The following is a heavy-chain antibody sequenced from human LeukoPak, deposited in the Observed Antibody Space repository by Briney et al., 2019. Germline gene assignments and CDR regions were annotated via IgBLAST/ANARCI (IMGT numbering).Heavy chain of an antibody. Sequence: ASVKVSCKASGYTFTSYAMNWVRQAPGQGLEWMGRINPNSGGTNYAQKFQGRVTMTRDTSISTAYMELSRLRSDDTAVYYCARALRFGEFYFDYWGQGTLVTVSS. CDR3: ARALRFGEFYFDY. D-gene: IGHD3-10*01. J-gene: IGHJ4*02. CDR2: INPNSGGT. V-gene: IGHV1-2*06. CDR1: GYTFTSYA.